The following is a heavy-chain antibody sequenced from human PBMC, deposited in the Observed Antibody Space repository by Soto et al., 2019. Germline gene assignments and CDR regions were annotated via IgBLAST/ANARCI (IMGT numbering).Heavy chain of an antibody. V-gene: IGHV4-31*03. J-gene: IGHJ6*02. CDR3: ARDTGYYYYGMDV. CDR1: GGSISSGGYY. D-gene: IGHD3-10*01. CDR2: IYYSGST. Sequence: SETLSLTCTVSGGSISSGGYYWSWIRQHPGKGLEWIGYIYYSGSTYYNPSLKSRVTISVDTSKNQFSLKLSSVTAADTAVYYCARDTGYYYYGMDVWRQGTTVTVSS.